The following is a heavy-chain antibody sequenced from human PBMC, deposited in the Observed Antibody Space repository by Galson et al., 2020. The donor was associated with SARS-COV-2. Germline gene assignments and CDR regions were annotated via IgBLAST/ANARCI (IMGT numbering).Heavy chain of an antibody. CDR3: ASRTLDYGGNSGELSRDY. V-gene: IGHV4-61*02. CDR1: GGSISSGSYY. Sequence: SETLSLTCTVSGGSISSGSYYWSWIRQPARKGLEWIGRIYTSRSTNYNPSLKSQVTISVDPSKNQFSLKLSSVTAADTAVYYCASRTLDYGGNSGELSRDYWGQGTLVTVSS. D-gene: IGHD4-17*01. J-gene: IGHJ4*02. CDR2: IYTSRST.